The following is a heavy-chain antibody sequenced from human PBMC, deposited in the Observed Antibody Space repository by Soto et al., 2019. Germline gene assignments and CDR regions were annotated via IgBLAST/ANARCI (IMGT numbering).Heavy chain of an antibody. CDR3: AADSTLMEFWFYGLDI. CDR1: GFTFPSSA. D-gene: IGHD3-10*01. J-gene: IGHJ3*02. V-gene: IGHV1-58*01. Sequence: QMQLVQSGPEVKKPGTAVKVSCTAPGFTFPSSAVHWLRQARGQGLEWIGWIVVGSGNTNYAQKFQERVTITRDMSTSTAYMELSSLRSEDTAVYYCAADSTLMEFWFYGLDIWGQGTMVTVSS. CDR2: IVVGSGNT.